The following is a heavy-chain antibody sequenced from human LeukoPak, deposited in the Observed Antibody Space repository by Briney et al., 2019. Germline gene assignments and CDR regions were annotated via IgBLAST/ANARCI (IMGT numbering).Heavy chain of an antibody. J-gene: IGHJ6*02. D-gene: IGHD6-13*01. CDR2: ISAYNGNT. CDR3: ARDSGIAAAGRRTGYYYYYGMDV. V-gene: IGHV1-18*01. CDR1: GYTFTSYG. Sequence: GASVKVSCKASGYTFTSYGISWVRQAPGQGLEWMGWISAYNGNTNYAQKLQGRVTMTTDTSTSTAYMELRSLRSDDTAVYYCARDSGIAAAGRRTGYYYYYGMDVWGQGTTVTVSS.